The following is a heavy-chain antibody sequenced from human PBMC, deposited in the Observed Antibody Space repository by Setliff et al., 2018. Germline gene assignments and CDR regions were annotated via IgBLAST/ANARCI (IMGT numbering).Heavy chain of an antibody. CDR3: VGAGTYSY. D-gene: IGHD3-10*01. V-gene: IGHV3-30*02. Sequence: GESLKISCAASGFVFGTYGMHWVRQAPGKGLDWVASVRFDGSYKVYADSVKGRFTISRDNAKNSLSLQMNSLRTEDTAVYYCVGAGTYSYWGQGTLVTVSS. CDR2: VRFDGSYK. J-gene: IGHJ4*02. CDR1: GFVFGTYG.